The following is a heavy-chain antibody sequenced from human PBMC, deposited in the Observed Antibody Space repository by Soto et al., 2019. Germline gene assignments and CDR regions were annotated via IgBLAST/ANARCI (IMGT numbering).Heavy chain of an antibody. CDR1: GFTFSSYA. V-gene: IGHV3-30-3*01. D-gene: IGHD6-19*01. Sequence: QVQLVESGGGVVQPGRSLRLSCAASGFTFSSYAMHWVRQAPGKGLEWVAVISYDGSNKYYADSVKGRVTISRDNSKNTLDLQMNSLRAEDTAVYYCARPVLPGIAVAGYFDYWGQGTLVTVSS. J-gene: IGHJ4*02. CDR2: ISYDGSNK. CDR3: ARPVLPGIAVAGYFDY.